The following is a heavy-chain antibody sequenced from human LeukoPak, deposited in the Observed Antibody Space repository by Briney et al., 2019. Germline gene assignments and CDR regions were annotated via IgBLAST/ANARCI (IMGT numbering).Heavy chain of an antibody. CDR2: INPNSGGT. CDR3: ARDLGYSSSSGPADY. V-gene: IGHV1-2*02. J-gene: IGHJ4*02. Sequence: ASVRVSCKASGYTFTGYYMHWVRQAPGQGLEWMGWINPNSGGTNYAQKFQGRVTMTRDTSISTAYMELSRLGSDDTAVYYCARDLGYSSSSGPADYWGQGSLVTVSS. CDR1: GYTFTGYY. D-gene: IGHD6-6*01.